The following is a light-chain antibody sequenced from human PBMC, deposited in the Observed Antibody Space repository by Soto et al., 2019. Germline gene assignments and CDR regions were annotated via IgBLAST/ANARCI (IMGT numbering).Light chain of an antibody. J-gene: IGLJ1*01. CDR3: SSYTSSRTIV. CDR1: SSDVGGYNY. CDR2: DVS. Sequence: QSVLTQPASVSGSPGQSITISCTGTSSDVGGYNYVSWYQQRPGKAPKLMIYDVSNRPSGVSNRFSGSKSGNTASLTISGLQAEDEADYYCSSYTSSRTIVFGTRTKVTVL. V-gene: IGLV2-14*01.